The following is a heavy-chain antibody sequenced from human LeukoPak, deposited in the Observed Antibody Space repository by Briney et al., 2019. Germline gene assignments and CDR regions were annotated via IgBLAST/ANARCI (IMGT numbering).Heavy chain of an antibody. CDR3: PKDGLIAETNSYYRMDL. V-gene: IGHV3-30*18. CDR1: GFSFSTYG. J-gene: IGHJ6*02. D-gene: IGHD6-13*01. CDR2: ISYDGSNK. Sequence: GRSLRLSWAASGFSFSTYGVHCVRQAPGKGLELGAAISYDGSNKYYADSVKGRFTISRDNSKNTRYRQMNSLRTEDTAVEYCPKDGLIAETNSYYRMDLWGQGTNVTVSS.